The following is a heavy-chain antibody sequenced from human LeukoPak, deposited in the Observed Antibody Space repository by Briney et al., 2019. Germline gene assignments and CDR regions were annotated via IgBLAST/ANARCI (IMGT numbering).Heavy chain of an antibody. Sequence: SETLSLTCAVSGGSVSSGDYYWSWIRQPAGKGLEWIGRIYSSESTQYSPSLQYNPSLKSRLTISKDTSRNQFSLNLNSVTAADTAMYYCARDRDGAGVRVSSFQYWGQGIPVTVSS. D-gene: IGHD6-13*01. V-gene: IGHV4-61*02. J-gene: IGHJ4*02. CDR1: GGSVSSGDYY. CDR2: IYSSESTQYSPSL. CDR3: ARDRDGAGVRVSSFQY.